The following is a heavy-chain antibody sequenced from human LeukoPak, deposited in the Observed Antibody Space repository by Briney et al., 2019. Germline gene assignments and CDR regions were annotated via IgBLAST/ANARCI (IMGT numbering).Heavy chain of an antibody. CDR2: IYYSGRT. CDR3: ARDGNPWNLDV. J-gene: IGHJ2*01. CDR1: GGSISSYY. Sequence: SETLSLTCTVSGGSISSYYWTWIRQPLGKALEWIGYIYYSGRTSYNPSLKSRVTMSVDTSKNQFSLKLSSVTAADTAVYYCARDGNPWNLDVWGRGTLVTVSS. V-gene: IGHV4-59*01. D-gene: IGHD1-14*01.